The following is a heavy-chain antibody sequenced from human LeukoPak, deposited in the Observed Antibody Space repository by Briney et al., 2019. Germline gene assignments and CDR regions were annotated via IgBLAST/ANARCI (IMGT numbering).Heavy chain of an antibody. CDR2: INPNSGGT. J-gene: IGHJ4*02. CDR3: ARDKDYYDSSGYYYKVGSYYFDY. Sequence: GASVKVSCKASGYTFTGYYMHWVRQAPGQGLEWMGWINPNSGGTNYAQKFQGRVTMARDTSISTAYMELSRLRSDDTAVYYCARDKDYYDSSGYYYKVGSYYFDYWGQGTLVTVSS. CDR1: GYTFTGYY. V-gene: IGHV1-2*02. D-gene: IGHD3-22*01.